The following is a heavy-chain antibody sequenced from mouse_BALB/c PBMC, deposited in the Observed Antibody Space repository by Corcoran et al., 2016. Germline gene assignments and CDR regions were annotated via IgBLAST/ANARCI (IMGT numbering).Heavy chain of an antibody. CDR3: ARDYGPADY. CDR2: IYPGSGSN. Sequence: QVQLQQSGRELVKPGASVKMSYKAAGYTFSGYVMSWVKQRTGQGLAWIGEIYPGSGSNYYKEKVKGKGTLTADKSSNTAYMQLSSLTSEDYAVYCCARDYGPADYWRQGTTLTVSS. CDR1: GYTFSGYV. J-gene: IGHJ2*01. V-gene: IGHV1-81*01. D-gene: IGHD1-2*01.